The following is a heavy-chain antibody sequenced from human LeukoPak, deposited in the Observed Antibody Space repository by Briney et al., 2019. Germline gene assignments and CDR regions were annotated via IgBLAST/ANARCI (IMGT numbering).Heavy chain of an antibody. D-gene: IGHD4-17*01. V-gene: IGHV3-30-3*01. Sequence: GGSLRLSCAASGFTFSSYAMHWVRQAPGKGLEWVAVISYDGSNKYYADSVKGRFTISRDNSKNTLYLQMNSLGAEDTAVYYCARDGGYGDYAPLDYWGQGTLVTVSS. CDR1: GFTFSSYA. CDR3: ARDGGYGDYAPLDY. CDR2: ISYDGSNK. J-gene: IGHJ4*02.